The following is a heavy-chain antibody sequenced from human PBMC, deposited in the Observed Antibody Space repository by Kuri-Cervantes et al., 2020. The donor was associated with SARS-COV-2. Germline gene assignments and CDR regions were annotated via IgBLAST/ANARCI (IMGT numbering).Heavy chain of an antibody. CDR1: GYTFTGYY. J-gene: IGHJ3*02. V-gene: IGHV1-2*02. Sequence: ASVKVSFKASGYTFTGYYMHWVRQAPGQGLEWMGWINPNSGGTNYAQKFQGRVAMTRDTTISTAYMELCRLRSDDTVVYYCATPSYYDSSGSYDAFDIWGQGTMVTVSS. D-gene: IGHD3-22*01. CDR3: ATPSYYDSSGSYDAFDI. CDR2: INPNSGGT.